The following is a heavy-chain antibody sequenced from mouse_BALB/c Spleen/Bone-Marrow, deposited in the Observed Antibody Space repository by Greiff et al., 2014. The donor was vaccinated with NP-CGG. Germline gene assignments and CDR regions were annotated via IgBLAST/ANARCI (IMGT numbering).Heavy chain of an antibody. CDR1: GFNIKDTF. CDR3: TKPSFYYGSSYWYFDV. V-gene: IGHV14-3*02. D-gene: IGHD1-1*01. CDR2: IDPANDDT. Sequence: EVQLQQSGAELVKPGASVKLSCTASGFNIKDTFMHWVKQRPEQGLEWIGRIDPANDDTKYDPKFQGKATITADTSSNTAYLQLSSLTSEDTAVYYCTKPSFYYGSSYWYFDVWGAGTTVTVPS. J-gene: IGHJ1*01.